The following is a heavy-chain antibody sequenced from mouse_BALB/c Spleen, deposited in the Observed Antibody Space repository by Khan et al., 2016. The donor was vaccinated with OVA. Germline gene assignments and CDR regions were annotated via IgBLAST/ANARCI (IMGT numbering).Heavy chain of an antibody. D-gene: IGHD2-10*01. CDR1: GYTFTNCG. Sequence: QIQLVQSGPELKKPGETVKISCKASGYTFTNCGMNWVKQAPGKGLKWMGWINTYTGEPTYAADFKGRFAFSLETSASTAYLQINNLKNEDTATYFCARPPYFSYVMDYWGQGTSVTVSS. CDR3: ARPPYFSYVMDY. CDR2: INTYTGEP. J-gene: IGHJ4*01. V-gene: IGHV9-3-1*01.